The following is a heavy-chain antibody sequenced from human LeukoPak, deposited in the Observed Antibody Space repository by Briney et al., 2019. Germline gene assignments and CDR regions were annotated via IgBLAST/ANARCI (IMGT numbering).Heavy chain of an antibody. CDR2: INPNSGGT. CDR1: GYTFTGYY. CDR3: ARAHGSGSHDAFDI. D-gene: IGHD3-10*01. Sequence: VASVKVSCKASGYTFTGYYIHWVRQAPGQGLEWMGWINPNSGGTNYAQKFQGRVTMTRDTSISTAYMELSRLRSDDTAVYYCARAHGSGSHDAFDIWGQGTMVTVSS. V-gene: IGHV1-2*02. J-gene: IGHJ3*02.